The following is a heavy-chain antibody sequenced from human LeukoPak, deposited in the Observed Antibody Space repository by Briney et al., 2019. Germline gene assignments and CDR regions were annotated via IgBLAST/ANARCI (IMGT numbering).Heavy chain of an antibody. CDR3: ATSPGAPFDY. CDR1: GGSISSYY. J-gene: IGHJ4*02. V-gene: IGHV4-59*01. D-gene: IGHD7-27*01. CDR2: IYFRGTT. Sequence: SETLSLTCTVSGGSISSYYWSWIRQPPGKGLEWIGYIYFRGTTNYHPSIKSRVTISVDTSKNQFSLKLTSVTTADTAVYYCATSPGAPFDYWGQGSLVTVSS.